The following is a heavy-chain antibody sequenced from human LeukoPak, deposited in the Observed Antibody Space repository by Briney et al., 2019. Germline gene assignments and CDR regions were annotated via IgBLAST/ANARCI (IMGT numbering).Heavy chain of an antibody. V-gene: IGHV3-30*18. Sequence: PGRSLRLSCAASGFTFSSYGMHWVRQAPGKGLEWVAVISYDGSNKYYADSVKGRFTISRDNSKNTLYLQMNSLRAEDTAVYYCAKVFPYYYDSSASAGDAFDIWGQGTMVTVSS. J-gene: IGHJ3*02. CDR1: GFTFSSYG. CDR2: ISYDGSNK. D-gene: IGHD3-22*01. CDR3: AKVFPYYYDSSASAGDAFDI.